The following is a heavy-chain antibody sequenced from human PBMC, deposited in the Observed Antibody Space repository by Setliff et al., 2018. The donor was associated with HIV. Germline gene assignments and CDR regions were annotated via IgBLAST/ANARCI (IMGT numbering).Heavy chain of an antibody. CDR3: ARGPARRYRFSTVYGL. CDR2: IEYGGST. V-gene: IGHV4-34*01. D-gene: IGHD2-2*01. CDR1: GGSFSGWY. Sequence: SQTLSLTCAVYGGSFSGWYWTWIRLIPGKGLEWIGEIEYGGSTTYNPSLESRVTISVDTSRTQFSLKLSDVTVADTGIYYCARGPARRYRFSTVYGLWGPGTRVTVSS. J-gene: IGHJ3*01.